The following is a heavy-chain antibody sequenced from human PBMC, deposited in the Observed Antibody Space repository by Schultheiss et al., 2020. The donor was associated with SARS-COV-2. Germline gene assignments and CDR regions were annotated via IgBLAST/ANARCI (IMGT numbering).Heavy chain of an antibody. D-gene: IGHD1-26*01. V-gene: IGHV4-34*01. CDR3: ASGGSYFDY. J-gene: IGHJ4*02. Sequence: SQTLSLTCTVSGGSISSYYWSWIRQPPGKGLEWIGEINHSGSTNYNPSLKSRVTISVDTSKNQFSLKLSSVTAADTAVHYCASGGSYFDYWGQGTLVTVSS. CDR1: GGSISSYY. CDR2: INHSGST.